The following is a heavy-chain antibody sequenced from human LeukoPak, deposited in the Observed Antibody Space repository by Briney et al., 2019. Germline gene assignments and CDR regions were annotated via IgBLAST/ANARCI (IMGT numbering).Heavy chain of an antibody. D-gene: IGHD3-3*01. J-gene: IGHJ5*02. CDR2: IYYSGST. Sequence: SETLSLTCTVSGGSISSYYWSWIRQPPGQGLEWIGYIYYSGSTNYNPSLKSRVTISVDTSKNQFSLKLSSVTAADTAVYYCARGPRVLRFLEWLSEGGWFDPWGQGTLVTVSS. V-gene: IGHV4-59*01. CDR1: GGSISSYY. CDR3: ARGPRVLRFLEWLSEGGWFDP.